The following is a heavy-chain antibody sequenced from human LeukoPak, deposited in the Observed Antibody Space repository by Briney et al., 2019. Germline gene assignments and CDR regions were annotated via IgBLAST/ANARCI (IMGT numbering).Heavy chain of an antibody. CDR2: IYSSGNT. D-gene: IGHD1-26*01. CDR1: GDSISTYY. CDR3: ARLRWQLVGPYFDY. V-gene: IGHV4-59*01. Sequence: SETLSLTCSFSGDSISTYYWSWIRQSPGKGLEWIGHIYSSGNTDYNSSLKSRVTISVDTSKSRFSLRLSSVTATDTAVYYCARLRWQLVGPYFDYWGQGILVTVSS. J-gene: IGHJ4*02.